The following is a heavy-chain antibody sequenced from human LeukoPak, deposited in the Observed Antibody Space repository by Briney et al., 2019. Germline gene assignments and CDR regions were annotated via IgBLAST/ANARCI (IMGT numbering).Heavy chain of an antibody. V-gene: IGHV4-39*07. Sequence: SETLSLTCTVSGGSISSGSYYWSWIRQPPGKGLEWIGEINHSGSTNYDPSLKSRVTVSVDTSKNQFSLKLSSVTAADTAVYYCARLAARPNRVLRPRHFDPWGQGTLVTVSS. CDR2: INHSGST. J-gene: IGHJ5*02. CDR1: GGSISSGSYY. D-gene: IGHD6-6*01. CDR3: ARLAARPNRVLRPRHFDP.